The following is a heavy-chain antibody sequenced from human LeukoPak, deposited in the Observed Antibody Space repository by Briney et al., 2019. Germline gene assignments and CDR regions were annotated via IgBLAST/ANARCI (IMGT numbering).Heavy chain of an antibody. CDR1: GGSFSGYY. V-gene: IGHV4-34*01. D-gene: IGHD1-26*01. CDR3: ARVFEEGAKAVDY. Sequence: SETLSLTCAVYGGSFSGYYWSWIRQPPGKGLEWIGEINHSGSTNYNPSLKSRVTISVDTSKNQFSLKLSSVTAADTAVYYCARVFEEGAKAVDYWGQGTLVTVSS. J-gene: IGHJ4*02. CDR2: INHSGST.